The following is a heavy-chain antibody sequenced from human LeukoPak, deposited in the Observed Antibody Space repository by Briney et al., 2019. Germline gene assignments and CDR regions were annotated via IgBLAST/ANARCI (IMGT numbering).Heavy chain of an antibody. D-gene: IGHD2-2*01. CDR1: GGSFSGYY. CDR3: ARGPGVVVPAATRRYYYMDV. Sequence: SETLSPTCAVYGGSFSGYYWSWIRQPPGKGLEWIGEINHSGSTNYNPSLKSRVTISVDTSKNQFSLKLSSVTAADTAVYYCARGPGVVVPAATRRYYYMDVWGKGTTVTVSS. CDR2: INHSGST. V-gene: IGHV4-34*01. J-gene: IGHJ6*03.